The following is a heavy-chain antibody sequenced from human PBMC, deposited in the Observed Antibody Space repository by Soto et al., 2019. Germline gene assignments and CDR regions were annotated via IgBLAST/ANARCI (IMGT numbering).Heavy chain of an antibody. V-gene: IGHV1-69*01. Sequence: QVQLVQSGAEVKKPGSSVTVSCKASGGTFSSYAISWVRQAPGQGLEWMGGIIPIFGTANYAQKFQGRVTMTADESTSRANMELSILESVDTAAYYCARGGHRQESCSSSFDYWGQGTLVTVSS. CDR2: IIPIFGTA. J-gene: IGHJ4*02. D-gene: IGHD6-6*01. CDR1: GGTFSSYA. CDR3: ARGGHRQESCSSSFDY.